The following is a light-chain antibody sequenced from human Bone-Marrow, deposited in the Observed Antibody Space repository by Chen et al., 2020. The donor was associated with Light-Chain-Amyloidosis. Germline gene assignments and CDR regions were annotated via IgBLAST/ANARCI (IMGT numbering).Light chain of an antibody. Sequence: EIVLMQSPGTLSLSPGEGANLSCRANQTISSNYLTWYQQKFGQAPRLLIYGSSSRATGIPDRFTGSGSGTDFTLTINRLEPEDFAMYYCQQYGTSPLTFGGGTKVEIK. CDR1: QTISSNY. J-gene: IGKJ4*01. CDR2: GSS. V-gene: IGKV3-20*01. CDR3: QQYGTSPLT.